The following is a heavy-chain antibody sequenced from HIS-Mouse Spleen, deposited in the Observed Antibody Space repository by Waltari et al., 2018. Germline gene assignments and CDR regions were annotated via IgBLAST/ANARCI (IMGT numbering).Heavy chain of an antibody. CDR1: GGSISSGDYY. D-gene: IGHD2-2*01. V-gene: IGHV4-30-4*01. CDR2: IYYSGST. CDR3: ARVGLYCSSTSCYSHYFDY. J-gene: IGHJ4*02. Sequence: QVQLQESGPGLVKPSQTLSLTCTVSGGSISSGDYYWSWIRQPPGKGLEWIGYIYYSGSTYYNPSLKSRVTISVDTSKNQFSLKLSSVTAADTAVYYCARVGLYCSSTSCYSHYFDYWGQGTLVTVSS.